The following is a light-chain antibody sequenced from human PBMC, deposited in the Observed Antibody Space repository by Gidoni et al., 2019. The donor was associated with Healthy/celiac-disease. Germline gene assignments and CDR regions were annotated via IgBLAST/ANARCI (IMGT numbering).Light chain of an antibody. V-gene: IGLV2-23*01. Sequence: QSALTQPASASGSPGQSINIYCTGTSRDVGRYNLVSWYQQHPGKAPKLMIYEGSKRPSGVSNCFSGSKSGNTASLTISGLQAEDEADYYCCSYAGSSTFYVFGTGTKVTVL. CDR2: EGS. CDR1: SRDVGRYNL. CDR3: CSYAGSSTFYV. J-gene: IGLJ1*01.